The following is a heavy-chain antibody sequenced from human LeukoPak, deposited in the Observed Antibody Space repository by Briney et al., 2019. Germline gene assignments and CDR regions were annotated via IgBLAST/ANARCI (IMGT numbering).Heavy chain of an antibody. Sequence: PGRSLRLSCAASGFTFSSYAMHWVRQAPGKGLAWVAGISYDGSNKYYADSVKGRFTISRDNSKNTLYLQMNSVRAEDTAVYYCARVRRGDYGDYEGFFDYWGQGTLVTVSS. D-gene: IGHD4-17*01. V-gene: IGHV3-30-3*01. CDR3: ARVRRGDYGDYEGFFDY. CDR2: ISYDGSNK. J-gene: IGHJ4*02. CDR1: GFTFSSYA.